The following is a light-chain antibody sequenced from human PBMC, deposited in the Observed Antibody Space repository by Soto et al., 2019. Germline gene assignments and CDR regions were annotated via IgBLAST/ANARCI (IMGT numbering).Light chain of an antibody. CDR3: CAFGGVFGM. Sequence: QSALTQPRSVSGSPGQSVTISCTGTSADVGRFNYVSWYQQHPGQAPKLIISDLTQRPSGVPDRFSGTKSGNTASLSISGLRPEDEADYYCCAFGGVFGMFGGGTKLTVL. CDR1: SADVGRFNY. J-gene: IGLJ3*02. CDR2: DLT. V-gene: IGLV2-11*01.